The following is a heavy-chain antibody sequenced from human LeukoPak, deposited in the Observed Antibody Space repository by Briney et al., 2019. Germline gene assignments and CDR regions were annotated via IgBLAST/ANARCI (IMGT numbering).Heavy chain of an antibody. CDR1: GGSFSGYY. V-gene: IGHV4-34*01. CDR2: INHSGST. Sequence: SETLSLTCAVYGGSFSGYYWSWIRQPPGKGLEWIGEINHSGSTNYNPSLKSRVTISVDTSKNQFSLKLSSVTAADTAVYYCARSAANYYDFWSGYYPPYYYYYMDVWGKGTTVTVSS. J-gene: IGHJ6*03. D-gene: IGHD3-3*01. CDR3: ARSAANYYDFWSGYYPPYYYYYMDV.